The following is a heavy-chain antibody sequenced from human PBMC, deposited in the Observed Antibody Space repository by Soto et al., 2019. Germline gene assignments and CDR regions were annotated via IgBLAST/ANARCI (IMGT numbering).Heavy chain of an antibody. Sequence: QVQLVQSGAEVKKPGASVKVSCKASGYTFTSYYMHWVRQAPGQGLEWMGIINPSGGSTSYAQKFQGRVTMTRDTSTSTVYMERSSLRSEDTAVYYCARGGEMATNPEKLGLLDYWGQGTLVTVSS. D-gene: IGHD7-27*01. CDR1: GYTFTSYY. CDR2: INPSGGST. J-gene: IGHJ4*02. V-gene: IGHV1-46*01. CDR3: ARGGEMATNPEKLGLLDY.